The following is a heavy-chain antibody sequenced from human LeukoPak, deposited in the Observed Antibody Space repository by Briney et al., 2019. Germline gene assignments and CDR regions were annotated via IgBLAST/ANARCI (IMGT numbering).Heavy chain of an antibody. D-gene: IGHD3-10*01. CDR2: INYRGST. V-gene: IGHV4-39*07. J-gene: IGHJ5*02. Sequence: SETLSLTCTVSNASISSNTYYRAWIRQPPGKGLEYIGSINYRGSTYYNPSLKSRVTISVDTSKNQFSLKLSSVTAADTAVYYCARGRYYGSGNWFDPWGQGTLVTVSS. CDR3: ARGRYYGSGNWFDP. CDR1: NASISSNTYY.